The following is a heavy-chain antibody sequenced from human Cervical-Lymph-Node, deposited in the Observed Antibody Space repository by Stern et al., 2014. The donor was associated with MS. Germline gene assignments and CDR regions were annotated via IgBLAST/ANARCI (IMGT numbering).Heavy chain of an antibody. D-gene: IGHD3-3*01. CDR1: GYSSTAYA. J-gene: IGHJ4*02. Sequence: QVQLVQSGAEVKKPGASGKVSCKASGYSSTAYAIHWVRQAPGQRFEWMGWFNAGNGKTKYSKNFEGRVTISRDTSASTAYMELRSLRSEDTAVYFCASGGDFEMSGYWAFWGQGSLVSVSS. CDR3: ASGGDFEMSGYWAF. V-gene: IGHV1-3*01. CDR2: FNAGNGKT.